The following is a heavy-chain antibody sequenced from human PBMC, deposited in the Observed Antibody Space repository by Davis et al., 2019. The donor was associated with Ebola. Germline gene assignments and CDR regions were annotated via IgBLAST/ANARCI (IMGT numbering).Heavy chain of an antibody. J-gene: IGHJ4*02. Sequence: GESLKISCSASGFTFSTYAMSWVRQAPGKGLEWLSVITGGAGSTYYADSVKGRFTISRDNSKNSLYLQMNSLRAEDTAVYYCAKRGCTSANCYDNCWGQGTLVTVSS. CDR2: ITGGAGST. CDR1: GFTFSTYA. CDR3: AKRGCTSANCYDNC. D-gene: IGHD2-2*01. V-gene: IGHV3-23*01.